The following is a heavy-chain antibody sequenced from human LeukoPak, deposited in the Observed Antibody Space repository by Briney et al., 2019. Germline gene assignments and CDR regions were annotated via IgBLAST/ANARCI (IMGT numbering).Heavy chain of an antibody. D-gene: IGHD6-13*01. CDR3: AKDSGATSPAFDSSSSK. CDR2: ISFDGNHK. V-gene: IGHV3-30-3*01. CDR1: GFTFSNFA. Sequence: GGSLRLSCAASGFTFSNFAIHWVRQAPGKGLEWVADISFDGNHKYYADSVKGRFTISRDNSKNTLYLQMNSLRAEDTAVYYCAKDSGATSPAFDSSSSKWGQGTLVTVSS. J-gene: IGHJ4*02.